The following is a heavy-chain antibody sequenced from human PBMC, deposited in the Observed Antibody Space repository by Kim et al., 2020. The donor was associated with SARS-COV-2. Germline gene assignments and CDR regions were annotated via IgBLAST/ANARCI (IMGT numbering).Heavy chain of an antibody. CDR3: ARGDELGLGTNYYYGMAV. CDR1: GYTFTSYG. Sequence: ASVKVSCKASGYTFTSYGISWVRQAPGQGLEWMGWIIAYNGNTNYAQKLQGRVTITTDTSTSTAYMELRSLRSDDTAVYYCARGDELGLGTNYYYGMAVWGQGPTDTVSS. D-gene: IGHD1-7*01. J-gene: IGHJ6*02. CDR2: IIAYNGNT. V-gene: IGHV1-18*01.